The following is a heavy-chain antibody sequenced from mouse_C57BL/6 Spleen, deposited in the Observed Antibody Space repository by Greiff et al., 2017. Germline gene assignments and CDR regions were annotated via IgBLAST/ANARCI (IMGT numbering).Heavy chain of an antibody. CDR1: GYTFTSYW. V-gene: IGHV1-72*01. CDR2: IDPNSGGT. CDR3: ARCLITTVVASGAMDY. Sequence: QVQLQQSGAELVKPGASVKLSCKASGYTFTSYWMHWVKQRPGRGLEWIGRIDPNSGGTKYNEKFKSKATLTVDKPASTAYMQLSSLTSEDSAVYYCARCLITTVVASGAMDYWGQGTSVTVSS. D-gene: IGHD1-1*01. J-gene: IGHJ4*01.